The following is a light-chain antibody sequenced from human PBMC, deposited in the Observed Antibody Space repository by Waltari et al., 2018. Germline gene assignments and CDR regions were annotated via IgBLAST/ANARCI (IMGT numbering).Light chain of an antibody. V-gene: IGKV1-33*01. Sequence: DIQMTQSPSSLSASVGDRVNITCQASQDISNYLNWYQQKPGKAPKLLIYDASNLETGVPSRFSGSGYGTDFTFTISSLQPEDIATYYCQQYDNLPYTFGQGTKLEIK. J-gene: IGKJ2*01. CDR1: QDISNY. CDR2: DAS. CDR3: QQYDNLPYT.